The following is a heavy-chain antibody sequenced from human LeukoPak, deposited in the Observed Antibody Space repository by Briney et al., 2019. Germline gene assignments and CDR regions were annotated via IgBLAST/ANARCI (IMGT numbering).Heavy chain of an antibody. V-gene: IGHV4-39*07. CDR2: VYYSGRT. Sequence: SETLSLTCTVSDGSISSSTFYWGWIRQPPGKGLEWIGSVYYSGRTYYSPSLESRVTMPIDTSQNQFSLKLTSMTAADTAVYYCARGLWFGELLYFNLWGQGTLVTVSS. J-gene: IGHJ4*02. CDR1: DGSISSSTFY. D-gene: IGHD3-10*01. CDR3: ARGLWFGELLYFNL.